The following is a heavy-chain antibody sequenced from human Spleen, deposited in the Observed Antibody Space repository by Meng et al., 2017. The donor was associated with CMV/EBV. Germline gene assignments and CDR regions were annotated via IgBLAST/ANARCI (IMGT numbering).Heavy chain of an antibody. J-gene: IGHJ4*02. Sequence: ETLSLTCTVSGGSISSSSYYWGWIRQPPGKGLEWIGSIYYSGSTYYNPSLKSRVTISVDTSKNQFSLKLSSVTAADTAVYYCARHMFVVVPAAIDTPFDYWGQGTLVTVSS. CDR2: IYYSGST. CDR3: ARHMFVVVPAAIDTPFDY. CDR1: GGSISSSSYY. D-gene: IGHD2-2*02. V-gene: IGHV4-39*01.